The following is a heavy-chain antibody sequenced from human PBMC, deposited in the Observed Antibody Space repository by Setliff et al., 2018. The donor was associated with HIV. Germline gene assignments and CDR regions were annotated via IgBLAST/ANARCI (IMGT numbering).Heavy chain of an antibody. J-gene: IGHJ5*02. CDR3: ARGPYFYGSGSNYSPKWFDP. CDR2: INHSGST. D-gene: IGHD3-10*01. CDR1: GGSFNTYY. V-gene: IGHV4-34*01. Sequence: SETLSLTCAVYGGSFNTYYWSWIRQTPGKGLEWIGEINHSGSTNYNPSLKSRVAIFVDTSKNQFSLRLRSVTVADTAVYYCARGPYFYGSGSNYSPKWFDPWSQGTPVTVSS.